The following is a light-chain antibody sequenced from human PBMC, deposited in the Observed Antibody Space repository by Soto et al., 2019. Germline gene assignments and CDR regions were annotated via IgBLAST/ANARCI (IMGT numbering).Light chain of an antibody. J-gene: IGLJ2*01. V-gene: IGLV3-21*02. CDR2: DDN. Sequence: SYELTQSPSVSVAPGQTARITCEEDNIGTKSVHWYQQKPGQAPVLVVYDDNDRPSGIPERFSGSNYGTTATLAISRVEAGDEADYYCQVWDSTSDLVVFGGGTKLTVL. CDR3: QVWDSTSDLVV. CDR1: NIGTKS.